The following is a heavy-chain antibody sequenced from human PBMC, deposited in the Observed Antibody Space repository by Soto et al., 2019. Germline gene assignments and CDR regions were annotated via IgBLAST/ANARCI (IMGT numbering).Heavy chain of an antibody. CDR1: GYTFTDYY. CDR3: PRASANVAPAPGNPVHRLFSWTSQADSGLASEGSGQMDV. CDR2: INPNSGAT. J-gene: IGHJ6*02. Sequence: QVQLVQSGAEVTKPGASVKVSCKASGYTFTDYYIHWVRQAPGQGLEWMGWINPNSGATNYAQKFQGWVTMTRDTSTTTACMELSRLLSDGTAVYYCPRASANVAPAPGNPVHRLFSWTSQADSGLASEGSGQMDVWGQGTTVTVSS. V-gene: IGHV1-2*04. D-gene: IGHD2-15*01.